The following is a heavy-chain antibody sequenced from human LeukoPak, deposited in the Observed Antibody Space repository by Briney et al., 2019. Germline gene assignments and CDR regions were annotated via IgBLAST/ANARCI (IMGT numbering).Heavy chain of an antibody. CDR1: GFTFSSYS. CDR3: AKGVTMIVVVRYFDL. D-gene: IGHD3-22*01. CDR2: ISGSGGST. V-gene: IGHV3-23*01. J-gene: IGHJ2*01. Sequence: GGSLRLSCAASGFTFSSYSMNWVRQAPGKGLEWVSAISGSGGSTYYADSVKGRFTISRDNSKNTLYLQMNSLRAEDTAVYYCAKGVTMIVVVRYFDLWGRGTLVTVSS.